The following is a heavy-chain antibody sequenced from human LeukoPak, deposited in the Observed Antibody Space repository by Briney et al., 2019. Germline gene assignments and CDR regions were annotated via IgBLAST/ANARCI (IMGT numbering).Heavy chain of an antibody. CDR2: IYYSGST. Sequence: PSETLSLTCTVSGGSISSSSYYWGWIRQPPGKGLEWIGSIYYSGSTYYNPSLKSRVTISVDTSKNQFSLKLSSVTAADTAVYYCARQLGYCSSTSCYADKVDYWGQGTLVAVSS. J-gene: IGHJ4*02. CDR3: ARQLGYCSSTSCYADKVDY. V-gene: IGHV4-39*01. CDR1: GGSISSSSYY. D-gene: IGHD2-2*01.